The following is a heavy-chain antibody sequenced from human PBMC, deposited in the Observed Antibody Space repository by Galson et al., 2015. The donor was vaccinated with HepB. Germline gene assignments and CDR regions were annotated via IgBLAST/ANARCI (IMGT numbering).Heavy chain of an antibody. D-gene: IGHD6-19*01. CDR2: ITPSGDNT. CDR3: AKVFPEKTDGWYRQALYYFDA. V-gene: IGHV3-23*01. J-gene: IGHJ4*02. CDR1: GFTFSYSA. Sequence: SLRLSCAASGFTFSYSAMSWVRQAPGKGLEWISAITPSGDNTYTEDPMLGRLTISRDSSRNTLFLQMNNLRADDTAIYFCAKVFPEKTDGWYRQALYYFDAWGQGTRVTVSS.